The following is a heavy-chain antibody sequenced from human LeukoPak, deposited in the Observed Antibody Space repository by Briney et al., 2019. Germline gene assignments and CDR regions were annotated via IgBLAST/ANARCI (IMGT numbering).Heavy chain of an antibody. V-gene: IGHV3-7*01. CDR2: INPDGSGK. CDR3: ASWGAGGNS. J-gene: IGHJ4*02. Sequence: GGSLRLSCEASGFTLSTYWMNWVRQVPGKGLDWVANINPDGSGKRYVDSVKGRFTIARDNADNSLSLQMNSLRAEDTAVYYCASWGAGGNSWGQGTLVNVSS. CDR1: GFTLSTYW. D-gene: IGHD3-16*01.